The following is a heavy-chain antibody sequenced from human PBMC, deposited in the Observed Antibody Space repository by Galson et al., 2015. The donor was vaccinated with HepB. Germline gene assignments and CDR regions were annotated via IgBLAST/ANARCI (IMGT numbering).Heavy chain of an antibody. Sequence: ETLSLTCTVSGGSISSYYWSWIRQPAGKGLEWIGRIYTSGSTNYNPSLKSRVTMSVDTSKNQFSLKLSSVTAADTAVYYCAGDSNHAPYYYYYMDVWGKGTTVTVSS. D-gene: IGHD4-11*01. V-gene: IGHV4-4*07. CDR3: AGDSNHAPYYYYYMDV. CDR1: GGSISSYY. J-gene: IGHJ6*03. CDR2: IYTSGST.